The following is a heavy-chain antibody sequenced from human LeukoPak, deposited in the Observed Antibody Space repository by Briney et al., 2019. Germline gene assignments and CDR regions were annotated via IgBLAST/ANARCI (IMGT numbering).Heavy chain of an antibody. CDR3: ARGGLQLLAPLDY. CDR1: GYTFTGYY. Sequence: ASVKLSCKASGYTFTGYYMHWVRQAPGQGLEWMGIINPSAGSTSYAQKFQGRVTMTRDTSTSTVYTELGSLRSEDTAVYYCARGGLQLLAPLDYWGQGTLVTVSS. D-gene: IGHD5-18*01. J-gene: IGHJ4*02. CDR2: INPSAGST. V-gene: IGHV1-46*01.